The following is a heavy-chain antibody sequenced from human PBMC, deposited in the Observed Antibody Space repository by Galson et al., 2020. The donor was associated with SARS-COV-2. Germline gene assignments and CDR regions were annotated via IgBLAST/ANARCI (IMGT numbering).Heavy chain of an antibody. J-gene: IGHJ4*02. V-gene: IGHV4-61*02. CDR3: ARESRWDLYFDP. CDR1: GGSISSGSYY. CDR2: IYTGVNT. Sequence: SETLSLTCTVSGGSISSGSYYWSWIRQPAGKGLEWIGRIYTGVNTNYNPSLKSRVTISVDTSKNQFSLKLSSVTAADAAVYYCARESRWDLYFDPLGQGTLVTVAA. D-gene: IGHD1-26*01.